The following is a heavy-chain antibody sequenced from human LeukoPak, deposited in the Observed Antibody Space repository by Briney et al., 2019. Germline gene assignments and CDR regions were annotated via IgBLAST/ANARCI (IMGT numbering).Heavy chain of an antibody. CDR1: GGSISSSSYY. CDR3: ARRGTKIQLWLGVGEYYFDY. D-gene: IGHD5-18*01. V-gene: IGHV4-39*01. J-gene: IGHJ4*02. CDR2: TYYSGST. Sequence: SETLSLTCTVSGGSISSSSYYWGWIRQPPGKGLEWIGSTYYSGSTYYNPSLKSRVTISVDTSKNQFSLKLSSVTAADTAVYYCARRGTKIQLWLGVGEYYFDYWGQGTLVTVSS.